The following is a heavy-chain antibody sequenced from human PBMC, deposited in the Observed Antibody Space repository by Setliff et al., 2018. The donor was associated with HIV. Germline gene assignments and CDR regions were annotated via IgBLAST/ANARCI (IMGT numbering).Heavy chain of an antibody. CDR2: IYSSGST. D-gene: IGHD2-2*01. Sequence: SETLSLTCTVSGGSISSGNYYWSWIRQPAGKGLEWIGRIYSSGSTNYNPSLKSRVTISINTSKNQFSLKLSSVTAADTAVYYCARDRDIVVVPASPQGYYYYMDVWGKGTTVTV. CDR3: ARDRDIVVVPASPQGYYYYMDV. J-gene: IGHJ6*03. V-gene: IGHV4-61*02. CDR1: GGSISSGNYY.